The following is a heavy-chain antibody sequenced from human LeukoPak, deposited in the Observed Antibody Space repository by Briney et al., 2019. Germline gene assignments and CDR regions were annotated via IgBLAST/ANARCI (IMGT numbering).Heavy chain of an antibody. CDR1: GFTFTSSA. V-gene: IGHV1-58*01. CDR3: AAPPYCSGGSRYELGYDY. J-gene: IGHJ4*01. Sequence: GASVKVSCKASGFTFTSSAVQWVRQARGQRLEWIGWIVVGSGNTNYAQKFQERVTITRDMSTSTAYMELSSLRSEDTAVYYCAAPPYCSGGSRYELGYDYWGQGTLVTVSS. CDR2: IVVGSGNT. D-gene: IGHD2-15*01.